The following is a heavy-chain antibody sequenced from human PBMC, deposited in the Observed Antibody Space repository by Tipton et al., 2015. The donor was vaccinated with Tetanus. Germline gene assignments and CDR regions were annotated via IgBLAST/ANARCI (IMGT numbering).Heavy chain of an antibody. CDR3: ARDVTIFGEMTFEY. J-gene: IGHJ4*02. D-gene: IGHD3-3*01. V-gene: IGHV3-53*01. CDR1: GFTVSSNY. Sequence: QLVQSGGGLIQPGGSLRLSCAASGFTVSSNYISWVRQAPGKGLEWVSIIYAAGSTYYADSVKGRFTISRDISKDKVFLQMDSVRPEDTAVYYCARDVTIFGEMTFEYWGQGTLVTVSS. CDR2: IYAAGST.